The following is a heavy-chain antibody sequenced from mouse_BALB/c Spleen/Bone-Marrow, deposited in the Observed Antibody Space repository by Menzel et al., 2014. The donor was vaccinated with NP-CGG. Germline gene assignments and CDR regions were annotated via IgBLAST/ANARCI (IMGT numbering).Heavy chain of an antibody. Sequence: QVQLKESGPGLVQPSQSLSIPCTVSGFSLTNYGEHWVRQSPGKGLEWLGVIWSGGSTDYNAAFISRLTISKDNSKSQVFFKMNSLQANDTAIYYCAKKPTIGTIGYWGQGTTLTVSS. CDR3: AKKPTIGTIGY. J-gene: IGHJ2*01. CDR1: GFSLTNYG. CDR2: IWSGGST. V-gene: IGHV2-2*02. D-gene: IGHD2-14*01.